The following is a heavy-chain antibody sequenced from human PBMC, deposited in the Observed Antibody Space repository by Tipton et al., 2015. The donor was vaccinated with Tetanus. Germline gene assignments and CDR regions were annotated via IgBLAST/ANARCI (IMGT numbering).Heavy chain of an antibody. J-gene: IGHJ6*02. CDR1: GFTFSNAW. CDR3: TTVNLWFGESMYYYYYYGMDV. V-gene: IGHV3-15*01. CDR2: IKSKTDGGTT. Sequence: SLRLSCAASGFTFSNAWMSWVRQAPGKGLEWVGRIKSKTDGGTTDYAAPVKGRFTISRDDSKNTLYLQMNSLKTEDTAVYYCTTVNLWFGESMYYYYYYGMDVWGQGTTVTVSS. D-gene: IGHD3-10*01.